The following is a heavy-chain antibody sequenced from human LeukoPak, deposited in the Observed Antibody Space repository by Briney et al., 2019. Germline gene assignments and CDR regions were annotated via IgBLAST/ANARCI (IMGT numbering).Heavy chain of an antibody. CDR3: AKDARRSSGWWFFDH. CDR1: GFAFSSLD. Sequence: GGSLRLSCAASGFAFSSLDMVWVLQAPRKGLEWFSAISAGGDRTYYAHSVRGRFTLSRDKSKNTLYLQMNGLRAEDTAVYYCAKDARRSSGWWFFDHWGQGTLVTVSS. D-gene: IGHD6-19*01. J-gene: IGHJ4*02. CDR2: ISAGGDRT. V-gene: IGHV3-23*01.